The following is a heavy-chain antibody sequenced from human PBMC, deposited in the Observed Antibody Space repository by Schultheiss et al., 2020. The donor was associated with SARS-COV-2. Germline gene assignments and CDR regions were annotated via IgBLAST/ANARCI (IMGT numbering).Heavy chain of an antibody. CDR1: GFTFSSYS. V-gene: IGHV3-21*01. CDR2: ISSSSSYI. J-gene: IGHJ3*01. Sequence: GGSLRLSCAASGFTFSSYSMNWVRQAPGKGLEWVSSISSSSSYIYYADSVKGRFTISRDNAKNSLYLQMNSLRAEDTAVYYCARDSGSRDNSAFDLWGQGTMVTVSS. CDR3: ARDSGSRDNSAFDL. D-gene: IGHD5-24*01.